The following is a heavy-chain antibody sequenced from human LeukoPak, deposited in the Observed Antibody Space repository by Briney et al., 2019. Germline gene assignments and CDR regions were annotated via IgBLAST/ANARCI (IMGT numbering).Heavy chain of an antibody. CDR3: ARPASEWLLYFDY. J-gene: IGHJ4*02. Sequence: GGSLRLSXAASGFTFSSYAMHWVRQAPGKGLEYVSAISSNGGSTYYANSVKGRFTISRDNSKNTLYLQMGSLRAEDMAVYYCARPASEWLLYFDYWGQGTLVTVSS. V-gene: IGHV3-64*01. CDR1: GFTFSSYA. D-gene: IGHD3-3*01. CDR2: ISSNGGST.